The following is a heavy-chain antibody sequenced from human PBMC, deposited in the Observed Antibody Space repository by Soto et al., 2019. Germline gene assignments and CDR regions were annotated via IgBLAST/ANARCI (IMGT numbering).Heavy chain of an antibody. Sequence: ASEPLSITCAFSGFSISSGDYSWICIPQPPGKGLELIVYIYHTLIIYCNPSLQSRVNISVERSKNQFSLRLSSVTAADTAVYYCARSFGSSPTAFDYWGQGTLVTVSS. J-gene: IGHJ4*02. V-gene: IGHV4-30-2*01. CDR2: IYHTLII. CDR3: ARSFGSSPTAFDY. D-gene: IGHD6-6*01. CDR1: GFSISSGDYS.